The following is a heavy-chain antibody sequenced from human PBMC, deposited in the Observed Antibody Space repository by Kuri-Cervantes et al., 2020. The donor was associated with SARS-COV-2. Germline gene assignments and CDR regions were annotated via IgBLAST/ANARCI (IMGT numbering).Heavy chain of an antibody. Sequence: GGSLRLSCAASGFTFSSYGMHWVRQAPGKGLEWVAVISYDGSNKYYADSVKGRFTISRDNSKNTLYLQMNSLRAEDTAVYYCARNGHERYYDFWSGYTPFVYWGQGTLVTVSS. V-gene: IGHV3-30*03. CDR1: GFTFSSYG. D-gene: IGHD3-3*01. CDR2: ISYDGSNK. J-gene: IGHJ4*02. CDR3: ARNGHERYYDFWSGYTPFVY.